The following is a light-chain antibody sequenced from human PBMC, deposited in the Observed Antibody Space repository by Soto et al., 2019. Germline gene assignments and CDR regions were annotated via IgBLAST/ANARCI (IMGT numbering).Light chain of an antibody. CDR1: QSVSSN. CDR3: QQYSTWPLT. V-gene: IGKV3-15*01. J-gene: IGKJ3*01. Sequence: EIVMTQSPATLSVSPGERATLSCRASQSVSSNLAWYQQKPGQAPRLLIYGASTRATVIPARFSGSGSGTEFTLTISSLQSEDFAVYYCQQYSTWPLTFGPGTKVDIK. CDR2: GAS.